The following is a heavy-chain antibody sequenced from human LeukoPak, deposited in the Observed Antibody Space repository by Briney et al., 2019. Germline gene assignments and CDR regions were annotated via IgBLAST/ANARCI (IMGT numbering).Heavy chain of an antibody. CDR2: IRYDGSNK. J-gene: IGHJ6*03. CDR1: SGFTFSSYG. Sequence: GGSLRLSCVASSGFTFSSYGMHWVRQAPGKGLEWVAFIRYDGSNKYYADSVKGRFTISRDNSKNTVYLQMNSLRAEDTAVYYCAKGPGYYPYYYYYMDVWGKGTTVTISS. D-gene: IGHD3-3*01. CDR3: AKGPGYYPYYYYYMDV. V-gene: IGHV3-30*02.